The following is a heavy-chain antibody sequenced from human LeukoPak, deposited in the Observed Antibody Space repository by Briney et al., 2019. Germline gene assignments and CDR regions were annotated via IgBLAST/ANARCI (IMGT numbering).Heavy chain of an antibody. J-gene: IGHJ4*02. V-gene: IGHV3-48*04. D-gene: IGHD6-13*01. Sequence: SGGSLRLSCAASGFTFSSYNMDWVRQAPGKGLEWVSYISRSSNTIYYTDSVKGRFTISRDNTKNSLYLQMNSLRADDTAVYYCARDGEAAGNMDHWGQGVLVTVSS. CDR2: ISRSSNTI. CDR1: GFTFSSYN. CDR3: ARDGEAAGNMDH.